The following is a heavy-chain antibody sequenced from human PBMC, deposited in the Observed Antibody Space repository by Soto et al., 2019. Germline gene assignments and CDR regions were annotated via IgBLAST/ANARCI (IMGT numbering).Heavy chain of an antibody. CDR3: ARGLGRPPTFDI. CDR1: GGSISSSSYY. Sequence: PSETLSLTCIVSGGSISSSSYYWGWIRQPPGKGLEWIGSIYYSGSTYYNPSLKSRVTISVDKSKNQFSLKLSSVTAADTAVYYCARGLGRPPTFDIWGQGTMVTVSS. D-gene: IGHD3-16*01. CDR2: IYYSGST. J-gene: IGHJ3*02. V-gene: IGHV4-39*07.